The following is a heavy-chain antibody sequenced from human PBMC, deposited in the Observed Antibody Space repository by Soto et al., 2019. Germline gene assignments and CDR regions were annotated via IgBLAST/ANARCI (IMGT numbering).Heavy chain of an antibody. Sequence: ASVKVSCKASGGTFSSYAISWVRQAPGQGLEWMGGIIPIFGTANYAQKFQGRVTITADESTSTAYMELNSLKTEDTAVYYCKRPHFYDSSGYYDYWGQGTQVTVSS. V-gene: IGHV1-69*13. CDR2: IIPIFGTA. D-gene: IGHD3-22*01. J-gene: IGHJ4*02. CDR1: GGTFSSYA. CDR3: KRPHFYDSSGYYDY.